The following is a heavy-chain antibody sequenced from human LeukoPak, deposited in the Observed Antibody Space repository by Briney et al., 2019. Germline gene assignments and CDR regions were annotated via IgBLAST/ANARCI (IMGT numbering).Heavy chain of an antibody. V-gene: IGHV3-23*01. Sequence: GGSLRLSCAASGFTFSSYAMSWVRQAPGKGLEWVSSISTAGGSTYYADSVKGRFTISRDNSKNTLYLQMNSLRAEGTAVYYCARSTGDYDAFDIWGQGTMVTVSS. CDR2: ISTAGGST. J-gene: IGHJ3*02. CDR3: ARSTGDYDAFDI. D-gene: IGHD4-17*01. CDR1: GFTFSSYA.